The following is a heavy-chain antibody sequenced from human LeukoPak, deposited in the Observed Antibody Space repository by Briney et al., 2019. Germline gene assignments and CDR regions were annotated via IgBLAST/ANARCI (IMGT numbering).Heavy chain of an antibody. CDR3: AGRGSSPRYYFDY. Sequence: SETLSLTCTVSGGSISSGGYYWSWIRQHPGKGLEWIGYIYYSGSTYYNPSLKSRVTISVDTSKNQFSLKLSSVTAADTAVYYCAGRGSSPRYYFDYWGQGTLVTVSS. CDR1: GGSISSGGYY. CDR2: IYYSGST. D-gene: IGHD1-26*01. V-gene: IGHV4-31*03. J-gene: IGHJ4*02.